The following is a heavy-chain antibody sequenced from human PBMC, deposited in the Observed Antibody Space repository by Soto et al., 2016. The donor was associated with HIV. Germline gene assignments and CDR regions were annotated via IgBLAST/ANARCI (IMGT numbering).Heavy chain of an antibody. CDR1: GFTFSGSA. Sequence: EVQLVESGGGLVQPGGSLKLSCAASGFTFSGSAMHWVRQASGKGLEWVGRIRSKANNYATAYAASVKGRFTFPRDDSKNTAYLQMNSLKIEDTAVYYCTRLLWSHIRTYGMDVWGQGTTVTVS. V-gene: IGHV3-73*01. CDR3: TRLLWSHIRTYGMDV. D-gene: IGHD2-21*01. J-gene: IGHJ6*02. CDR2: IRSKANNYAT.